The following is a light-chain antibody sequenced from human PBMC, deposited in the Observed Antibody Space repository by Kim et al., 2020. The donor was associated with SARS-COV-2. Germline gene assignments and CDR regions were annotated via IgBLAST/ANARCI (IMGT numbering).Light chain of an antibody. J-gene: IGKJ1*01. V-gene: IGKV3-20*01. Sequence: GERATLTCRASQSVSSTYLAWYQQKPGQAPRLLIYGASSRATGIPDRFSGSGSGTDFTLTITRLEPEDFAVYYCQQYSSSPATFGQGTKVDIK. CDR2: GAS. CDR1: QSVSSTY. CDR3: QQYSSSPAT.